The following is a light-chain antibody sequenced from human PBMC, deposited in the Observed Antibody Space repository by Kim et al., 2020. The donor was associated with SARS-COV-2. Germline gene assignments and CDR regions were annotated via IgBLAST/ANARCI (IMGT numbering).Light chain of an antibody. J-gene: IGLJ3*02. V-gene: IGLV3-1*01. CDR2: QDS. Sequence: SYELTQPPSVSVSPGQTASITCSGDKLGDKYACWYQQKPGQSPVLVIYQDSKRPSGIPERFSGSISGNTDTLTISGTQAMDEADSYCQAWDSSTAVFGGG. CDR3: QAWDSSTAV. CDR1: KLGDKY.